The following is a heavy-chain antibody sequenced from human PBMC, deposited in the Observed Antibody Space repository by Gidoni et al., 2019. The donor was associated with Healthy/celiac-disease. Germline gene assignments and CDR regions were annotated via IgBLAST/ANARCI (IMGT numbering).Heavy chain of an antibody. V-gene: IGHV3-9*01. CDR3: AKYNEGDIAGGFDY. J-gene: IGHJ4*02. CDR2: ISWNSGSI. CDR1: GFTFCDYA. Sequence: EVQLVESGGGLVQPGRSLRLSCAASGFTFCDYAMHWVRQAPGKGLEWVSGISWNSGSIGYADSVKGRFTISRDNAKNSLYLQMNSLRAEDTALYYCAKYNEGDIAGGFDYWGQGTLVTVSS. D-gene: IGHD5-12*01.